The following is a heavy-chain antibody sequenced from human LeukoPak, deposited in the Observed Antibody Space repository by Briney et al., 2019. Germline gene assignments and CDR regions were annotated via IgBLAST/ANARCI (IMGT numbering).Heavy chain of an antibody. CDR1: GFTFSDYW. J-gene: IGHJ4*02. CDR2: INSDGSST. V-gene: IGHV3-74*01. D-gene: IGHD3-16*01. CDR3: ATEHWGPNS. Sequence: GGSLRLSCAASGFTFSDYWMHWVRQVPGKGLVWVSRINSDGSSTTYADSVRGRFTISRDNAKNSLFLQMSSLRGEDTALYYCATEHWGPNSWGQGTLVTVSS.